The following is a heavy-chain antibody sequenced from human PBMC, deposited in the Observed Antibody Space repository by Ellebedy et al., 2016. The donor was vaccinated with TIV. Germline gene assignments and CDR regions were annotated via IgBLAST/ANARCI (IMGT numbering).Heavy chain of an antibody. J-gene: IGHJ4*02. V-gene: IGHV3-64D*06. CDR1: GFTFSRFA. CDR2: LSSNGGST. CDR3: VKGSWRRDGNNSPY. Sequence: PGGSLRLSCSASGFTFSRFAMHWVRQAPGKGLEFVSALSSNGGSTYYADSVKGRFTISRDNSKNTVYLQMSSLRAEDTAVYCCVKGSWRRDGNNSPYWGQGTLVTVSS. D-gene: IGHD5-24*01.